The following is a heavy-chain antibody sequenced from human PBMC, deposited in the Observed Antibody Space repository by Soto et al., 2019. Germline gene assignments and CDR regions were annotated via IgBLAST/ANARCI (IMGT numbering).Heavy chain of an antibody. D-gene: IGHD6-19*01. CDR1: GFTCIDYY. V-gene: IGHV3-11*01. CDR2: ISSSGSTI. Sequence: GGSLRLSCAASGFTCIDYYMSWIRQAPGKGLEWVSYISSSGSTIYYADSVKGRFTISRDNAKNSLYLQMNSLRAEDTAVYYCARDQDIAVAGTGDAFDIWGQGTMVTVSS. CDR3: ARDQDIAVAGTGDAFDI. J-gene: IGHJ3*02.